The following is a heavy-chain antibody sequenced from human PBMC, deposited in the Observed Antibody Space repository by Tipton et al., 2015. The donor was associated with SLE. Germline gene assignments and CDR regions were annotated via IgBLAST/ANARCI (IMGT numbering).Heavy chain of an antibody. D-gene: IGHD3-3*01. CDR2: IYYSGTT. CDR3: ARHPDFWSGQRWFDP. Sequence: TLSLTCTVSGGSITSHYWSWIRQPPGRGLEWIGYIYYSGTTNYNPSLKSRITISVDTSKSQFSLKLSSVTAADTAVYYCARHPDFWSGQRWFDPWGQGTLVTVSS. CDR1: GGSITSHY. J-gene: IGHJ5*02. V-gene: IGHV4-59*08.